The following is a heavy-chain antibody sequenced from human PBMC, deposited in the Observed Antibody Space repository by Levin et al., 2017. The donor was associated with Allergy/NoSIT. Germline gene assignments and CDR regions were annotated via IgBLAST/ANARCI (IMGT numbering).Heavy chain of an antibody. J-gene: IGHJ4*02. CDR3: ASCSGGICYRGPNLDY. V-gene: IGHV3-23*01. CDR2: ISGSGGTT. D-gene: IGHD2-15*01. CDR1: GFTFSSSA. Sequence: GGSLRLSCAASGFTFSSSAMSWVRQAPGKWLEWVSTISGSGGTTYYPDSVKGRFTISRDNSKNTLYLQMNSLRAEDTAVYYCASCSGGICYRGPNLDYWGQGTLVTVSS.